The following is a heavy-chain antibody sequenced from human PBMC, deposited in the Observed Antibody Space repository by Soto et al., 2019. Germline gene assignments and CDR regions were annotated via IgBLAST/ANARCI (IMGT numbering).Heavy chain of an antibody. J-gene: IGHJ4*02. D-gene: IGHD1-26*01. Sequence: SVKVSCKASGGTFSSYTISWVRQAPGQGLEWMGRIIPILGIANYAQKFQGRVTMTEDTSTNTAYMELSSLRSEDTAVYYCATGELVPGWGQGTLVTVSS. CDR2: IIPILGIA. V-gene: IGHV1-69*02. CDR1: GGTFSSYT. CDR3: ATGELVPG.